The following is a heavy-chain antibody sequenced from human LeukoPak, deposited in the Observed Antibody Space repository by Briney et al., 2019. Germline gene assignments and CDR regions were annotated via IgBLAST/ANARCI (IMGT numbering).Heavy chain of an antibody. CDR3: ARGYALYSGRYIDFDY. CDR1: GFTFSFYA. J-gene: IGHJ4*02. D-gene: IGHD1-26*01. V-gene: IGHV3-30-3*01. Sequence: GRSLRLSCAASGFTFSFYAMHWVRQAPGKGLEWVAVISYDGTNKYYADSAKGRFTISRDTSKNTLFLQMNSLRAEDTAVYYCARGYALYSGRYIDFDYWGQGTLVTVSS. CDR2: ISYDGTNK.